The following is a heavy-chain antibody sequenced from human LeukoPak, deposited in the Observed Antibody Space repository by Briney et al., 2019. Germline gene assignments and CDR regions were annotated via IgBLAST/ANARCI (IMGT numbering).Heavy chain of an antibody. V-gene: IGHV3-33*01. D-gene: IGHD3-9*01. Sequence: GGSLRLSCAASGFTFSSYGMHWVRQAPGKGLEWVAVIWYDGSNKYYADSVKGRFTISRDNSKNTLYLQMNSLRAEDTAVYYCACLTGYYNVGYYFDYWGQGTLVTVSS. CDR1: GFTFSSYG. CDR2: IWYDGSNK. J-gene: IGHJ4*02. CDR3: ACLTGYYNVGYYFDY.